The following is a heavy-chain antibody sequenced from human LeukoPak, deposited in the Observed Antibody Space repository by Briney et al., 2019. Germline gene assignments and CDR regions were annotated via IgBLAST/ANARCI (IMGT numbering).Heavy chain of an antibody. V-gene: IGHV4-59*01. CDR2: IYYSGST. J-gene: IGHJ6*02. Sequence: SETLSLTCTVSGGSISSYYWSWIRQPPGKGLEWIGYIYYSGSTNYNPSLKSRVTISVDTSKNQFSLKLSSVTAADTAVYYCARDFPLRRDGYNLNYYYGMDVWGQGTTVTVSS. D-gene: IGHD5-24*01. CDR1: GGSISSYY. CDR3: ARDFPLRRDGYNLNYYYGMDV.